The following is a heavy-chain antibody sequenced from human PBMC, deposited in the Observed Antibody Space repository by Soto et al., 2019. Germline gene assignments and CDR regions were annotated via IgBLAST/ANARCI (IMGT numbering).Heavy chain of an antibody. V-gene: IGHV3-7*03. CDR1: GFTFSVYY. CDR3: SRENWFQDY. D-gene: IGHD3-10*01. Sequence: PGGSLRLSCSASGFTFSVYYMTWVRQDPGKGLEWVASIKNDGSQQYYVDSVKGRFTISRDNAKNSLYLQMHSLRAGDTALYYCSRENWFQDYWGQGTRVTVSS. J-gene: IGHJ4*02. CDR2: IKNDGSQQ.